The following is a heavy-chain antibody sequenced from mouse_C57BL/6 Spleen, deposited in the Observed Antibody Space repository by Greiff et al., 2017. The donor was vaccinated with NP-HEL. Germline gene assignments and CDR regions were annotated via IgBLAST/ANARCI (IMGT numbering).Heavy chain of an antibody. V-gene: IGHV14-2*01. CDR1: GFNIKDYY. CDR3: ARSGTVVAKNDY. Sequence: VQLQQSGAELVKPGASVKLSCTASGFNIKDYYMHWVKQRTEQGLEWIGRIDPEDGETKYAPKFQGKAPITAAPSSNTAYLQLSSLTSEDTTVYYCARSGTVVAKNDYWGQGTTLTVSS. CDR2: IDPEDGET. D-gene: IGHD1-1*01. J-gene: IGHJ2*01.